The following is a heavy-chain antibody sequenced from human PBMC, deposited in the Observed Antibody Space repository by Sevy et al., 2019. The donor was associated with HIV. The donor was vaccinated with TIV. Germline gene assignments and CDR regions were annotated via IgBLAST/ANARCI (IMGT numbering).Heavy chain of an antibody. J-gene: IGHJ4*02. CDR1: GFSFNSYG. CDR3: ARDHYAGYYLSFYFDY. D-gene: IGHD1-26*01. V-gene: IGHV3-33*01. CDR2: IWYDGSNK. Sequence: GGSLRLSCAVSGFSFNSYGLHWVRQAPGKGLEWVATIWYDGSNKYYADSVKGRFTISRDNSKDTLYLQMNSLRAEDTAVYYCARDHYAGYYLSFYFDYWGQGTLVTVSS.